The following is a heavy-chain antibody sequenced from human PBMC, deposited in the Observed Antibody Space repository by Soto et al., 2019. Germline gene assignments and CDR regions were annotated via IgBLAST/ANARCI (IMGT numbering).Heavy chain of an antibody. CDR3: ARDPYGRSSSSGLDYYYYYYGMDV. CDR1: GYTFTSYD. J-gene: IGHJ6*02. Sequence: ASVRVSCKASGYTFTSYDINWVRQATGQGLEWMGSMNPNSGNTSYAQKFQGRVTMTRDTSMSTVYMELSSLRSEDTAVYYCARDPYGRSSSSGLDYYYYYYGMDVWGQGTTVTVSS. V-gene: IGHV1-8*01. CDR2: MNPNSGNT. D-gene: IGHD6-6*01.